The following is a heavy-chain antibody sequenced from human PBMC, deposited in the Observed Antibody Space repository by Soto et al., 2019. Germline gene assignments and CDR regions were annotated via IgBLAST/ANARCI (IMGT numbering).Heavy chain of an antibody. CDR1: GFTFTRYS. Sequence: EVQLVESGGGLVKPGGYLRLSCAASGFTFTRYSMNWVRPAPGKGLEWVSSISSTTNYIYYGDSMKGRFTISRDNAKNSLYLEMNSLRAEDTAVYYCARESEDLTSNFDYWGQGTLVTVSS. V-gene: IGHV3-21*06. CDR2: ISSTTNYI. CDR3: ARESEDLTSNFDY. J-gene: IGHJ4*02.